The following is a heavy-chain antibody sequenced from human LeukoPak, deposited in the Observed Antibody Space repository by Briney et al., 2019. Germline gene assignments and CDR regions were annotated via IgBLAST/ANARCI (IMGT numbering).Heavy chain of an antibody. CDR3: AKDESSGNGPRGYFDY. Sequence: PGGSLRLSCAAASGFTFSSYAMVWVRQAPGKGLEWVSAISGSGDSTYYADSVKGRFTISRDDSKNTLYMQMNSLRAEDTAVYYCAKDESSGNGPRGYFDYWGQGTLVTVSS. D-gene: IGHD2-8*01. CDR2: ISGSGDST. CDR1: GFTFSSYA. V-gene: IGHV3-23*01. J-gene: IGHJ4*02.